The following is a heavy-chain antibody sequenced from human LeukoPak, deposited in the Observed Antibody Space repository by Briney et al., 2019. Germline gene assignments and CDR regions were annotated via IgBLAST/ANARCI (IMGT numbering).Heavy chain of an antibody. Sequence: SETLSLTCTVSGGSISRSSYYWGWIRQPPGKGLKWIGSIYYSGSTYYNPSLKSRVTISVDTSKNQFSLKLSSVTAADTAVYYCARTRYYYNSRSYGAPYYFDYWGQGTLVTVSS. CDR1: GGSISRSSYY. V-gene: IGHV4-39*01. CDR3: ARTRYYYNSRSYGAPYYFDY. J-gene: IGHJ4*02. CDR2: IYYSGST. D-gene: IGHD3-10*01.